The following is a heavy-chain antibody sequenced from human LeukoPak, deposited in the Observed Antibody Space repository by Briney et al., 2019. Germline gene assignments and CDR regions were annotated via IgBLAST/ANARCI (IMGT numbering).Heavy chain of an antibody. CDR2: INSGSSSM. V-gene: IGHV3-48*02. J-gene: IGHJ5*02. CDR1: GFTFSSYE. Sequence: AGGSLRLSCAASGFTFSSYEMNWVRQAPGKGLEWISYINSGSSSMYYADSVKGRFTISRDNAQNSLYLQMNSLRDEDTAVYYCARDLDRYCSGSGCYPWGQGTLVTVSS. CDR3: ARDLDRYCSGSGCYP. D-gene: IGHD2-15*01.